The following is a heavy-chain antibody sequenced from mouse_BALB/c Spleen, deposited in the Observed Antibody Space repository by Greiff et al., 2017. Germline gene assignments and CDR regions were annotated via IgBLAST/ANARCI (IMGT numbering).Heavy chain of an antibody. D-gene: IGHD2-4*01. V-gene: IGHV7-3*02. Sequence: EVKLMESGGGLVQPGGSLRLSCATSGFTFTDYYMSWVRQPPGKALEWLGFIRNKANGYTTEYSASVKGRFTISRDNSQSILYLQMNTLRAEDSATYYCARDNDFLFDYWGQGTTLTVSS. CDR1: GFTFTDYY. CDR2: IRNKANGYTT. J-gene: IGHJ2*01. CDR3: ARDNDFLFDY.